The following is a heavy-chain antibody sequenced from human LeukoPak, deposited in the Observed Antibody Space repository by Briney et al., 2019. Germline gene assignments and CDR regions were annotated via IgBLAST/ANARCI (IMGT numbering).Heavy chain of an antibody. CDR3: ARDHCSSTSCENYFDY. CDR2: ISAYNGNT. V-gene: IGHV1-18*01. Sequence: GASVKVSCKASGYTFTSYGISWVRQAPGQGLEWMGWISAYNGNTNYAQKLQGRVTMTTDTSTSTAYMELRSLRSDDTAVYYCARDHCSSTSCENYFDYWGQGTLVTVSS. D-gene: IGHD2-2*01. CDR1: GYTFTSYG. J-gene: IGHJ4*02.